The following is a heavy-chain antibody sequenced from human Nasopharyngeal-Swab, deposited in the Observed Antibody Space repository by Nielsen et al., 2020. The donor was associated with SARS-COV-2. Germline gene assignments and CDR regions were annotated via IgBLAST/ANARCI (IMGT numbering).Heavy chain of an antibody. J-gene: IGHJ6*02. CDR3: ARDLRVDYGMDV. CDR2: INPSGGST. CDR1: GYTFTSYY. Sequence: ASVKVSCKASGYTFTSYYMHWVRQAPGQGLEWMGIINPSGGSTSYAQKFQGRVTMTRDTSTSIVYMELSSLRSEDTAVYYCARDLRVDYGMDVWGQGTTVTVSS. V-gene: IGHV1-46*01.